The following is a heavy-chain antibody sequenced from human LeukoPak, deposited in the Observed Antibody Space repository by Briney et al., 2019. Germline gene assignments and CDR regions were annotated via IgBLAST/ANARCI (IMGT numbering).Heavy chain of an antibody. CDR2: IQSKPDGRTA. D-gene: IGHD3-10*01. CDR3: TTRGHLRGIDH. CDR1: GFTFSKAW. Sequence: PGGSLRLSCAASGFTFSKAWMNWVRQAPGKGLEWVGHIQSKPDGRTADYAAPVKGRFTISRDDSKNTLYLVINSLKTEDTAVYYCTTRGHLRGIDHWGQGTLVTVSS. J-gene: IGHJ4*02. V-gene: IGHV3-15*01.